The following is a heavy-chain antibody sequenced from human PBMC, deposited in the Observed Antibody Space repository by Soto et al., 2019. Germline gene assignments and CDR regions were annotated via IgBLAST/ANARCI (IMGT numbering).Heavy chain of an antibody. D-gene: IGHD6-13*01. J-gene: IGHJ4*02. CDR3: ARVPEVIAAAGIDY. CDR1: GYTFTNYA. CDR2: LNPGNGNT. Sequence: GASVKVSCKASGYTFTNYAIHWVRQAPGQRLEWMGWLNPGNGNTNYPQKLQGRVTMTTDTSASTAYMELRSLRSDDTAVYYCARVPEVIAAAGIDYWGQGTLVTVSS. V-gene: IGHV1-3*01.